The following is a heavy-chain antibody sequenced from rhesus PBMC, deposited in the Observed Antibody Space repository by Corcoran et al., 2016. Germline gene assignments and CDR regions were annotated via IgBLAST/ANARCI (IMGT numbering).Heavy chain of an antibody. CDR1: GSSLSSGYYL. V-gene: IGHV4-122*02. J-gene: IGHJ4*01. CDR2: ITYSGST. D-gene: IGHD6-25*01. CDR3: ARDLFSIAATFFDY. Sequence: QVQLQESGPGLVKPSETLSLTCAVSGSSLSSGYYLSWIRQPPGKGLEWIGYITYSGSTSYNPSLKSRVTISRDTSKNQFSLKLSSVTAADTAVYYCARDLFSIAATFFDYWGQGVLVTVSS.